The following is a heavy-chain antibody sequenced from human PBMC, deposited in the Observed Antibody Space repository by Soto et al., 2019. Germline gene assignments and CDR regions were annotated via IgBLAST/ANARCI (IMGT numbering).Heavy chain of an antibody. J-gene: IGHJ4*02. V-gene: IGHV3-23*01. CDR3: AKDSIGNWWLYFDY. Sequence: GGSLRLSCAASGFTFSSYAMSWVRQAPGKGLEWVSAISGSGGSTYYADSVKGRFTISRDNSKNMLYLQMNSLRAEDTAVYYCAKDSIGNWWLYFDYWGQGTLVTVSS. D-gene: IGHD2-8*02. CDR2: ISGSGGST. CDR1: GFTFSSYA.